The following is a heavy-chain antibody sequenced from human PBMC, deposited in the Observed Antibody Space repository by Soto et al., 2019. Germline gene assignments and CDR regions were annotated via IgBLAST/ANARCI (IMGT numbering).Heavy chain of an antibody. CDR2: IRNRANSYTT. V-gene: IGHV3-72*01. J-gene: IGHJ4*02. CDR1: GFTFSDHY. D-gene: IGHD2-15*01. CDR3: ARGTPTTGRRSFDY. Sequence: EVQLVESGGGLVQPGGSLRLSCAASGFTFSDHYMDWVRQAPGKGLEWVGRIRNRANSYTTEYAASVKGRFTISRDDSXNSLYLQMNSLKTEDTAVYYCARGTPTTGRRSFDYWGQGTLVSVSS.